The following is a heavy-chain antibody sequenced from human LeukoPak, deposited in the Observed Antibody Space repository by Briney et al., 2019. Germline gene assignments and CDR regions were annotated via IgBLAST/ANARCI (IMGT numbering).Heavy chain of an antibody. CDR1: GYTFTGYY. CDR3: ARDLSYFDWLLKGWFDP. Sequence: GASVKVSCKASGYTFTGYYMHWVRQAPGQGLEWMGWINPNSGGTNYAQKFQGRVTMTRDTSISTAYMELSRLRSDDTAVYYCARDLSYFDWLLKGWFDPWGQGTLVTVSS. D-gene: IGHD3-9*01. J-gene: IGHJ5*02. V-gene: IGHV1-2*02. CDR2: INPNSGGT.